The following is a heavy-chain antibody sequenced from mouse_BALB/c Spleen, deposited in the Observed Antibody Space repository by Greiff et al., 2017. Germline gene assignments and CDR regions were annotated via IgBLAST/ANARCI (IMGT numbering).Heavy chain of an antibody. V-gene: IGHV1S56*01. CDR3: ARWEIYVSRGYYAMEY. CDR2: IYPGNVNT. J-gene: IGHJ4*01. D-gene: IGHD1-1*01. CDR1: GYTFTSYY. Sequence: VQLQQSGPELVKPGASVRISCKASGYTFTSYYIHWVKQRPGQGLEWIGWIYPGNVNTKYNEKFKGKATLTADKSSSTAYMQLSSLTSEDSAVYFCARWEIYVSRGYYAMEYWGQGTSVTVSS.